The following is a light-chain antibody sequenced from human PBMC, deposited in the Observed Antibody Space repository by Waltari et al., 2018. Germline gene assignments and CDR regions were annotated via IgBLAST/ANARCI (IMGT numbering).Light chain of an antibody. CDR3: QAYDHAFPVV. V-gene: IGLV6-57*02. J-gene: IGLJ3*02. CDR2: ENN. Sequence: TQPHSVSGSPGETVIISCTGSGGRIASNFVQWYQQRPGRAPAAVIYENNQRPSAVRDGISGYIDGASNSASLTSDGLQSEDEADYYCQAYDHAFPVVFGGGTKLTVL. CDR1: GGRIASNF.